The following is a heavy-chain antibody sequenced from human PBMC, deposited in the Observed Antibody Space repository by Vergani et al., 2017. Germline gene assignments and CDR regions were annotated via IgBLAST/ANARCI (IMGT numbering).Heavy chain of an antibody. V-gene: IGHV1-69*01. CDR3: ASRPPDYDFWSGYSQPFDY. CDR1: GGTFSSYA. CDR2: IIPIFGTA. Sequence: QVQLVQSGAEVKKPGSSVKVSCKASGGTFSSYAISWVRQAPGQGLEWMRGIIPIFGTANYAQKFQGIVTITADESTSTAYMELSSLRSEDTAVYYCASRPPDYDFWSGYSQPFDYWGQGTLVTVSS. D-gene: IGHD3-3*01. J-gene: IGHJ4*02.